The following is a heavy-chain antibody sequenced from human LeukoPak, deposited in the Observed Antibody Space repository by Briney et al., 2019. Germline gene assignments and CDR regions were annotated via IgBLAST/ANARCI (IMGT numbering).Heavy chain of an antibody. Sequence: ASVKVSCKASGYTFINFAINWGRQAPGQRPEWMGWMNPNSGNTGYAQKFQGRVTMTRNTSISTAYMELSSLRSEDTAVYYCARVEPPGYGDYWGQGTLVTVSS. CDR1: GYTFINFA. V-gene: IGHV1-8*02. J-gene: IGHJ4*02. CDR2: MNPNSGNT. CDR3: ARVEPPGYGDY. D-gene: IGHD6-13*01.